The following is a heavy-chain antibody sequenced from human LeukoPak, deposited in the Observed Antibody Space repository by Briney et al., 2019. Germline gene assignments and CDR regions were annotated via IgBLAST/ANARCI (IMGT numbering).Heavy chain of an antibody. V-gene: IGHV3-48*03. D-gene: IGHD2-8*01. J-gene: IGHJ4*02. CDR2: IRSSGSTI. Sequence: PGGSLRLSCAASGFTFSSYEMNWVRQAPGKGLEWLSYIRSSGSTIYYADSVKGRFTISRDNAKNSLYLQMNSLRAEDTAIYYCARGMVETDYWGQGTLVTVSS. CDR3: ARGMVETDY. CDR1: GFTFSSYE.